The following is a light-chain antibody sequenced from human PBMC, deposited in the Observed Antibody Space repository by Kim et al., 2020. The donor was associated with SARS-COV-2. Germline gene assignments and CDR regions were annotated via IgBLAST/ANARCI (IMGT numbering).Light chain of an antibody. J-gene: IGLJ3*02. CDR2: QNS. CDR1: TSNIGREY. V-gene: IGLV1-47*01. Sequence: QAVVTQTPSASGTPGQTVIISCSGGTSNIGREYLYWYQQFPGTAPKLLIYQNSQRPSGVPDRFSGSKSGTSGSLTISGLRSEDEADYYCSVWDDGLRVWVFGGGTKLTVL. CDR3: SVWDDGLRVWV.